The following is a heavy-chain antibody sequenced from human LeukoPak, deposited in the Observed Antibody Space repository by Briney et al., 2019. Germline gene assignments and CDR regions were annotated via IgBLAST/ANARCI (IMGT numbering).Heavy chain of an antibody. CDR3: ARSNIAVRRGDNWFDP. CDR1: GYTFTDYY. CDR2: IGPNSGGT. Sequence: ASVTVSFTPSGYTFTDYYMHWVRQAPGQGREWMGWIGPNSGGTNYAQKFQGSVTMTRDSSISTAYMELTRLISDDTAVYYCARSNIAVRRGDNWFDPWGQGTLVTVSS. J-gene: IGHJ5*02. V-gene: IGHV1-2*02. D-gene: IGHD6-6*01.